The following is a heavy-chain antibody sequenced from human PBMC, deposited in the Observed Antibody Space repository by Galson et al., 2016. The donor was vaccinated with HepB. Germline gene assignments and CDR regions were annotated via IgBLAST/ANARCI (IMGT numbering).Heavy chain of an antibody. CDR3: AKAGGFGELYHYGMDV. J-gene: IGHJ6*02. CDR2: ISYDGSNK. V-gene: IGHV3-30*18. D-gene: IGHD3-10*01. CDR1: GFTFTSYG. Sequence: SLRLSCAASGFTFTSYGVHLVRQAPGKGLEWVAVISYDGSNKYYADSVKGRFTVSRDNSKNTLSLQMNSLIAEDTAVYYCAKAGGFGELYHYGMDVWGQGTTVTVSS.